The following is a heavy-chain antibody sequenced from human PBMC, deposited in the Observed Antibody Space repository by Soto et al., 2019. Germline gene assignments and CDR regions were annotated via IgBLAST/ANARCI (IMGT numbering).Heavy chain of an antibody. V-gene: IGHV3-23*01. CDR2: ISGSGFST. D-gene: IGHD3-16*01. J-gene: IGHJ3*02. CDR1: GFTFNTYA. Sequence: GGSLTLSCAASGFTFNTYAMSWVRQAPGQGLEWVSAISGSGFSTYYADSVKGRFSISSDSSKNTLFLQMNSLRADDTAVYFCATFTFGRPFDTWGQGTMVTVSS. CDR3: ATFTFGRPFDT.